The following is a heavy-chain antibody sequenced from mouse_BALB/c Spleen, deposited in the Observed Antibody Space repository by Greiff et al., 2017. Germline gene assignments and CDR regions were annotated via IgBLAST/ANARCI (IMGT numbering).Heavy chain of an antibody. J-gene: IGHJ1*01. V-gene: IGHV5-6-3*01. Sequence: EVMLVESGGGLVQPGGSLKLSCAASGFTFSSYGMSWVRQTPDKRLELVATINSNGGSTYYPDSVKGRFTISRDNAKNTLYLQMSSLKSEDTAMYYCAREGYGNYWYFEVWGAGTTVTVSS. CDR1: GFTFSSYG. CDR3: AREGYGNYWYFEV. CDR2: INSNGGST. D-gene: IGHD2-10*02.